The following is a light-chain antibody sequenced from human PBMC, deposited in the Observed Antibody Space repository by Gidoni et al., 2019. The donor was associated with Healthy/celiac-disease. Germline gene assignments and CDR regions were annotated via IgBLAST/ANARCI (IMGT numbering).Light chain of an antibody. CDR2: GAS. CDR3: QQYNNWPPYT. J-gene: IGKJ2*01. CDR1: QSVSSN. V-gene: IGKV3-15*01. Sequence: ELVLMHPPATRSVTPGERATLSCRASQSVSSNLAWYKQKPGQPPTLLIYGASPRATGIPARFSGSGSGTEFTLTISSLQSEDFAVYYCQQYNNWPPYTFGQGTKLEIK.